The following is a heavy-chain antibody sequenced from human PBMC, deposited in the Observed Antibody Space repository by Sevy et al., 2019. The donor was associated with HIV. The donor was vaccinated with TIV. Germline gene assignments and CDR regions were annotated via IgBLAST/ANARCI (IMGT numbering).Heavy chain of an antibody. CDR1: GFTFGTYV. Sequence: GGSLRLSCAASGFTFGTYVMNWVRQAPGKGLEWASGISGSGGSTYYADSVKGRITISRDNSKKTVYLQMNSLRAEDTAVYYCAKGDRSFYGIDVWGQGTTVTVSS. D-gene: IGHD2-15*01. V-gene: IGHV3-23*01. J-gene: IGHJ6*02. CDR3: AKGDRSFYGIDV. CDR2: ISGSGGST.